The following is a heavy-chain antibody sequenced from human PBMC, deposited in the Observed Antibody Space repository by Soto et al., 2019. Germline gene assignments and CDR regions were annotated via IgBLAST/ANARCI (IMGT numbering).Heavy chain of an antibody. CDR3: AHTSILLWFDP. J-gene: IGHJ5*02. Sequence: SETLSLTCAVSGGSISSSNWWSWVRQPPGKGLEWIGEINHSGSTNYNPSLKSRVTISVDKSKNQFSLKLSSVTAADTAVYYCAHTSILLWFDPWGQGTLVTVSS. CDR1: GGSISSSNW. D-gene: IGHD3-10*01. CDR2: INHSGST. V-gene: IGHV4-4*02.